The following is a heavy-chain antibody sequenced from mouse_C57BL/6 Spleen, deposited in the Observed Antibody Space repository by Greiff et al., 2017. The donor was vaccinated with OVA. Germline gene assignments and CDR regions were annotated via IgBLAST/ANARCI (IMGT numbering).Heavy chain of an antibody. D-gene: IGHD2-4*01. V-gene: IGHV1-52*01. CDR3: ARSDDYDGGFAY. Sequence: QVQLKQPGAELVRPGSSVKLSCKASGYTFTSYWMHWVKQRPIQGLEWIGNIDPSDSETHYNQKFKDKATLTVDKSSSTAYMQLSSLTSEDSAVYYCARSDDYDGGFAYWGQGTLVTVSA. CDR1: GYTFTSYW. CDR2: IDPSDSET. J-gene: IGHJ3*01.